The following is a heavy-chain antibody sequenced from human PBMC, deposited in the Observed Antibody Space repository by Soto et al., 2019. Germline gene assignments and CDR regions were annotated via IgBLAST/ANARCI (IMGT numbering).Heavy chain of an antibody. Sequence: PSETLSLTCAVYGGSFSGYYWSWIRQPPGKGLEWIGEINHSGSTNYNPSLKSRVTISVDTSKNQFSLKLSSVTAADTAVYYCARGVGYRDGFLGSGRGMDVWGQGTTVTVSS. D-gene: IGHD5-18*01. CDR2: INHSGST. CDR1: GGSFSGYY. V-gene: IGHV4-34*01. J-gene: IGHJ6*02. CDR3: ARGVGYRDGFLGSGRGMDV.